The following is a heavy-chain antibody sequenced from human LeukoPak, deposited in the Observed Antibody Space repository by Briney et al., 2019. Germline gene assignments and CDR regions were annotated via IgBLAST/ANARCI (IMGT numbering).Heavy chain of an antibody. CDR1: GGSFSGYY. J-gene: IGHJ5*02. Sequence: SETLSLTCAVYGGSFSGYYWSWIRQPPGKGLDWIGDINHRGSTNYNPSLKSRLTISVDTSKNHFSLRLSSVTAADTAVYYCARGERFWGFDPWGQGTLVTVSS. CDR3: ARGERFWGFDP. CDR2: INHRGST. V-gene: IGHV4-34*01. D-gene: IGHD3-16*01.